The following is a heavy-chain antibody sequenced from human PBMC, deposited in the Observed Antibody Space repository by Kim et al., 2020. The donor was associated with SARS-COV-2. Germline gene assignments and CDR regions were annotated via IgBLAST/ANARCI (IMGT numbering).Heavy chain of an antibody. D-gene: IGHD3-22*01. Sequence: GGSLRLSCTASGFTFGDYAMSWVRQAPGKGLEWVGFIRSKAYGGTTEYAASVKGRFTISRDDSKSIAYLQMNSLKTEDTAVYYCTSGVIPYYYDSSGDEFDYWGQGTLVTVSS. CDR2: IRSKAYGGTT. V-gene: IGHV3-49*04. CDR3: TSGVIPYYYDSSGDEFDY. J-gene: IGHJ4*02. CDR1: GFTFGDYA.